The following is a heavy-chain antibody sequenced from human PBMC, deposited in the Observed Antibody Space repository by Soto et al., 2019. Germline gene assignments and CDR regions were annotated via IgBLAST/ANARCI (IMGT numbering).Heavy chain of an antibody. CDR2: VNPNTGNT. D-gene: IGHD3-10*01. Sequence: QVQLVQSGAEVKKPGASVKVSCTGSGYTFRSYDIHWVRQATGQGLEWMGWVNPNTGNTGYAQKLQGRVTMTRDMSKSSADMEVNSLTSEDTAIYYCARAYGAGSFDFWGQGTLVSVSS. V-gene: IGHV1-8*01. CDR3: ARAYGAGSFDF. CDR1: GYTFRSYD. J-gene: IGHJ5*01.